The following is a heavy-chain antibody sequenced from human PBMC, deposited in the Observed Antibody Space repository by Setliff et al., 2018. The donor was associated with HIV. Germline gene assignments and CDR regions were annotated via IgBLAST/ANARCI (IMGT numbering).Heavy chain of an antibody. J-gene: IGHJ4*02. D-gene: IGHD3-10*01. V-gene: IGHV1-18*01. CDR1: GYMFTNYG. Sequence: ASVKVSCKASGYMFTNYGITWVRQAPGQGLEWLGWISAYNGNINYAPKLQGRITLTTDSSTTTAYMELGSLRSDDTAVYYCAKDDMPYYGSGSYIGDYWGQGTLVTVSS. CDR3: AKDDMPYYGSGSYIGDY. CDR2: ISAYNGNI.